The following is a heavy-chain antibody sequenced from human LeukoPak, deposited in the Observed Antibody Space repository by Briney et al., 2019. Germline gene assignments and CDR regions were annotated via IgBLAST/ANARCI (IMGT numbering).Heavy chain of an antibody. Sequence: PGGSLRLSCAASGFTLSSHWMTWVRQAPGKGLEWVANINQDGSEKYYVDSVKGRFTISRDNAKNSLFLQMNSLRAEDTAVYYCASGCGWIFDHWGQGTLVTVSS. V-gene: IGHV3-7*02. CDR3: ASGCGWIFDH. D-gene: IGHD6-19*01. J-gene: IGHJ4*02. CDR1: GFTLSSHW. CDR2: INQDGSEK.